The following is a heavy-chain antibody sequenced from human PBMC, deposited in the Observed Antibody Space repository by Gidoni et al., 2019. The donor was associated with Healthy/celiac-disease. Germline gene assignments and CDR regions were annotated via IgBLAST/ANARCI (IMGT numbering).Heavy chain of an antibody. V-gene: IGHV3-30*02. CDR2: IRYNGADE. CDR3: AKDGGFDGDTDLFFDY. Sequence: QIQLVESGGGVVPPGGSLRLSCPASGFIFSNFGMHWVRQSPDRGLQWVAFIRYNGADEYYADSVKGRVTVSRDNSKNILSLELNSLRPEDSGVYYCAKDGGFDGDTDLFFDYWGQGALVTVSA. D-gene: IGHD3-16*01. CDR1: GFIFSNFG. J-gene: IGHJ4*02.